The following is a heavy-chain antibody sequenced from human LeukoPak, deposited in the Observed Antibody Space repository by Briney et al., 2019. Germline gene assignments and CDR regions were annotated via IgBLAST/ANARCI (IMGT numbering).Heavy chain of an antibody. CDR2: ISSSSSTI. D-gene: IGHD6-19*01. V-gene: IGHV3-48*04. CDR3: AREAVVTLFDY. Sequence: GGSLRLSCAASGFTFSSYAMSWVRQAPGKGLEWVSYISSSSSTIYYADSVKGRFTISRDNAKNSLYLQMNSLRAEDTAVYYCAREAVVTLFDYWGQGTLVTVYS. CDR1: GFTFSSYA. J-gene: IGHJ4*02.